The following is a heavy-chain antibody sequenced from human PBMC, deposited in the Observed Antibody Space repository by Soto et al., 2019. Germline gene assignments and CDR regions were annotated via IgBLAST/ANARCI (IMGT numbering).Heavy chain of an antibody. CDR3: ASEEAFGNEQEFAF. D-gene: IGHD3-16*01. CDR1: GYRFTESW. J-gene: IGHJ4*02. V-gene: IGHV5-51*01. CDR2: VFPGDSDT. Sequence: PGESLKISCKTSGYRFTESWIGWVRQKPGKGLEWLGMVFPGDSDTRYSPSFHGHVTVSADKSTNTAYLRWSSLRASDTAMYYCASEEAFGNEQEFAFWGQGTLVTVSS.